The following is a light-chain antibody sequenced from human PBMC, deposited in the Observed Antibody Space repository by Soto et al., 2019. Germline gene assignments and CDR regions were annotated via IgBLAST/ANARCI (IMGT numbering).Light chain of an antibody. J-gene: IGKJ1*01. CDR3: QHYGSSLRT. V-gene: IGKV3-20*01. Sequence: EIVLTQSPGTLSVFPGERATLSCRASQRVGSSYLAWYQQKPGQAPRLLIYGASSRATGIADRLSGSGSGTDFTLTISRLEPEDFAVYYCQHYGSSLRTFGQGTKVDIK. CDR1: QRVGSSY. CDR2: GAS.